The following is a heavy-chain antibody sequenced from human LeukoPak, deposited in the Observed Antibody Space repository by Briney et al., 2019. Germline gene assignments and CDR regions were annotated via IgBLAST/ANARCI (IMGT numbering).Heavy chain of an antibody. V-gene: IGHV3-23*01. CDR1: GFTFSIYA. J-gene: IGHJ5*02. D-gene: IGHD1-14*01. Sequence: GGSLRLSCAASGFTFSIYAMNWVRQAPGKGLEWVSGISDSGGSAYYADSVKGRFTISRDNSKNTLYLQMNSLRAEDTAVYNCATGPRNDPWGQGTLVTVSS. CDR3: ATGPRNDP. CDR2: ISDSGGSA.